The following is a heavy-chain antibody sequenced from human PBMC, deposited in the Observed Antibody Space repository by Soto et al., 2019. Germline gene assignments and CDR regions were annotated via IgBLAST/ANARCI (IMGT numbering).Heavy chain of an antibody. CDR2: IHYSGST. Sequence: QLQLQESGPGLVKPSETLSLTCTVSGGSVSSSSFYWGWIRQPPGKGLAWFGSIHYSGSTDYNPSFKSRVPISVNTSKNQSSLKLSSVTAADTAVYYCAATYGDYRDNWFDPWGQGTLVTVSS. CDR1: GGSVSSSSFY. CDR3: AATYGDYRDNWFDP. J-gene: IGHJ5*02. V-gene: IGHV4-39*01. D-gene: IGHD4-17*01.